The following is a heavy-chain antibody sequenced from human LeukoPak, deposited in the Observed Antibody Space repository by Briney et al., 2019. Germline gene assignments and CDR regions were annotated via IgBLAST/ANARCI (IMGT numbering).Heavy chain of an antibody. D-gene: IGHD4-11*01. J-gene: IGHJ6*04. CDR3: AGTVTSRLFTVDV. CDR2: IHTSGST. CDR1: GGSVISDY. Sequence: SETLSLTCNVSGGSVISDYWSWIRQPAGKGLEWIGRIHTSGSTNYNPSLKSRVTMSVDTSRNQFSLKLSSVTAADTAVYYCAGTVTSRLFTVDVWGKGTTVTVSS. V-gene: IGHV4-4*07.